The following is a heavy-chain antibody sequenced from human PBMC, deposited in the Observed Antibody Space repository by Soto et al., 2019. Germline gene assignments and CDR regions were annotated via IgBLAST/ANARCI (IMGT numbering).Heavy chain of an antibody. CDR3: AREGSYSKYYFDY. Sequence: GGSLRLSCAPSGFTFSSYGMHWVRQAPGKGLEWVAVIWYDGSNKYYADSVKGRFTISRDNSKNTLYLQMNSLRAEDTAVYYCAREGSYSKYYFDYWGQGTLVTVSS. V-gene: IGHV3-33*01. J-gene: IGHJ4*02. CDR2: IWYDGSNK. D-gene: IGHD1-26*01. CDR1: GFTFSSYG.